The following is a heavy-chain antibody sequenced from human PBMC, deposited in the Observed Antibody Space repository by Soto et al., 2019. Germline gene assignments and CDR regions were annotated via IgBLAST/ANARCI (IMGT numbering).Heavy chain of an antibody. CDR1: GGTFSSYT. Sequence: QVQLVQSGAEVKKPGSSVKVSCKASGGTFSSYTISWVRQAPGQGLEWMGRIIPILGIANYAQKFQGRVTITADKSTSTAYMERSSLRSEDTAVYYCAREKAAAVKGLDAFDIWGQGTMVTVSS. D-gene: IGHD6-13*01. CDR3: AREKAAAVKGLDAFDI. J-gene: IGHJ3*02. CDR2: IIPILGIA. V-gene: IGHV1-69*08.